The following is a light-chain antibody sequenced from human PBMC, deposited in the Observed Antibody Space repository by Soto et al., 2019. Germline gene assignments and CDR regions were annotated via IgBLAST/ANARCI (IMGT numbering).Light chain of an antibody. CDR2: AAS. CDR3: QQYDSYSWT. Sequence: AIQMTQSPSSLSASVGDRVAISCRASQDIRNTLAWYQQKPGEAPKLLIFAASSLESGVPSRFSGSGSGTEFTLTISSLQTDDFATYYCQQYDSYSWTFGQGTKVDIK. J-gene: IGKJ1*01. V-gene: IGKV1-13*02. CDR1: QDIRNT.